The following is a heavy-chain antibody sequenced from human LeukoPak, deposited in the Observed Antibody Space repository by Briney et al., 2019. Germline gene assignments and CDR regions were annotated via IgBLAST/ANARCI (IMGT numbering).Heavy chain of an antibody. CDR2: IYYSGNT. CDR1: GGSISSYY. CDR3: ARDCGRRYYDILTGYQSSGYYMDV. D-gene: IGHD3-9*01. J-gene: IGHJ6*03. Sequence: SDTLSLTHTLSGGSISSYYWSWIRQPPGEGLEWSGYIYYSGNTNNNPSLKSRVTISVDTCKKQYYLKLSSVTAADTAVYYCARDCGRRYYDILTGYQSSGYYMDVWGKGTTVTVSS. V-gene: IGHV4-59*01.